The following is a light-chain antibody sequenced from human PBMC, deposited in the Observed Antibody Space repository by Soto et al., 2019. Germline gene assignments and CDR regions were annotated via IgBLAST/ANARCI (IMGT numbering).Light chain of an antibody. CDR3: SSYTSSSTEV. J-gene: IGLJ2*01. Sequence: QSALTQPAPVSGSPGQPITISCTGTSSDVGGYDYVSWYQHHPGKAPKVMIYEVSNRPSGVSNRFSGSKSGNTASLTISGLQAEDEADYYCSSYTSSSTEVFGGGTKVTVL. CDR2: EVS. V-gene: IGLV2-14*01. CDR1: SSDVGGYDY.